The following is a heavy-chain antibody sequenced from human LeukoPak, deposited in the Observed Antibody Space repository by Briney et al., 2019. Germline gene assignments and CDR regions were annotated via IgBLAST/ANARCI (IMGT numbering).Heavy chain of an antibody. Sequence: SVKVSCKASGCTFSSYATSWVRQAPGQGLEWMGRIIPILGIANYAQKFQGRVTITADKSTSTANMELSSLRSEDTAVYYCARDPPPEEGGYIKTFDYWGQRTLVTVSS. CDR1: GCTFSSYA. J-gene: IGHJ4*02. V-gene: IGHV1-69*04. CDR3: ARDPPPEEGGYIKTFDY. CDR2: IIPILGIA. D-gene: IGHD6-13*01.